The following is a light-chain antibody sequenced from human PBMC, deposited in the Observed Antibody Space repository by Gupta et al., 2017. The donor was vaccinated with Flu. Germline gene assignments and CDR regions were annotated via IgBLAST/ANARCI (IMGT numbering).Light chain of an antibody. CDR3: QQSYTTPLFT. Sequence: SFLSASVGDRVTITCRASQSISSYLNWYQQKPGKAPKLLIYAASSLQSGVPSRFSGSGSGTDFTLTISSLQPEDFATYYCQQSYTTPLFTFGPGTKVDIK. CDR2: AAS. J-gene: IGKJ3*01. CDR1: QSISSY. V-gene: IGKV1-39*01.